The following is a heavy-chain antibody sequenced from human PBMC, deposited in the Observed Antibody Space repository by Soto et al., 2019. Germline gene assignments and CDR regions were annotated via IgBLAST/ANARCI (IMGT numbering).Heavy chain of an antibody. CDR1: GDYVSRADSY. V-gene: IGHV4-61*08. Sequence: QVQLQESGPGLVKPSETLSLTCTVSGDYVSRADSYWSWIRQPPGKGLEWIGYIFSSGSTEYNPSLRGRVIISVDTSKNQVSLKLSTVTAADTAVYLCARGMDNNKVGWWGQGTLVTVSA. J-gene: IGHJ4*02. CDR3: ARGMDNNKVGW. D-gene: IGHD1-1*01. CDR2: IFSSGST.